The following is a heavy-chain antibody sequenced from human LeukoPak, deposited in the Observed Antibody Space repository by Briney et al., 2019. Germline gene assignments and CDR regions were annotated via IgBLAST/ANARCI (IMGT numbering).Heavy chain of an antibody. Sequence: GGSLRLSCAASGFTFDNYAMHWVRQTPGKGLEWVSAISDRGGSTFYADSVKGRFTISRDNSKNTLYLQMNSLRAEDTAVYYCAKTRGAYCSSTSCYGYAFDIWGQGTMVTVSS. CDR1: GFTFDNYA. V-gene: IGHV3-23*01. CDR2: ISDRGGST. J-gene: IGHJ3*02. D-gene: IGHD2-2*01. CDR3: AKTRGAYCSSTSCYGYAFDI.